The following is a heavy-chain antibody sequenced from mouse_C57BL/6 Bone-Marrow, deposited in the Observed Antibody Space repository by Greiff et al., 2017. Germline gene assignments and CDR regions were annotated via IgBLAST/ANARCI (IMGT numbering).Heavy chain of an antibody. V-gene: IGHV14-2*01. CDR3: ATGMYYY. J-gene: IGHJ4*01. CDR1: GFNITDYY. D-gene: IGHD2-10*02. Sequence: EVKLQESGAELVKPGASVKLSCTASGFNITDYYMHWVKQRTEQGLEWIGRIDPEDGETKYASKFQGKATITADTSSNTAYLQLSSLTSEDTAVXYFATGMYYYWGQGTSVTVSS. CDR2: IDPEDGET.